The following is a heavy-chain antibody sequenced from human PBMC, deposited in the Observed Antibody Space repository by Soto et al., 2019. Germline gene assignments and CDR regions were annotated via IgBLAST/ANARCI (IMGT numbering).Heavy chain of an antibody. CDR1: GGTFSSYA. J-gene: IGHJ6*02. CDR2: IIPIFGTA. CDR3: AIDTGVVIPTPPYYYGMDV. D-gene: IGHD3-3*01. V-gene: IGHV1-69*13. Sequence: ASVKVSCKASGGTFSSYAISWVRQAPGQGLEWMGGIIPIFGTAKYAQKFQGRVTITADESTSTAYMELSSLRSEDTAVYYCAIDTGVVIPTPPYYYGMDVWGQGTTVTVSS.